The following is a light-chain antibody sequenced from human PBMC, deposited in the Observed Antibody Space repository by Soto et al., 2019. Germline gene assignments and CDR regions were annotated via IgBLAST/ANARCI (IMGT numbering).Light chain of an antibody. J-gene: IGLJ1*01. Sequence: QSALTQPASVSGSPGQSVTISCTGTSSDVGGYNYVFWYQHPPGKAPKLMIYDATNRPSGVSNRFSGSKSGNTASLTISGLQAEDEADYYCTSYTSSSTYVFGTGTKVTVL. V-gene: IGLV2-14*03. CDR1: SSDVGGYNY. CDR3: TSYTSSSTYV. CDR2: DAT.